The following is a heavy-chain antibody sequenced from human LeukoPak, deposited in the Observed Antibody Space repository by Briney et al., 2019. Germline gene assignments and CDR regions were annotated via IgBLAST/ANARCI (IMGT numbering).Heavy chain of an antibody. D-gene: IGHD4-11*01. V-gene: IGHV1-69*05. J-gene: IGHJ4*02. CDR1: GGTFSSYA. CDR2: IIPIFGTA. Sequence: SVKVSCKASGGTFSSYAISWVRQAPGQGLEWMGGIIPIFGTANYAQKFQGRVTITTDESTSTAYMELSRLRSDDTAVYSCARDTVRGGTANLVDYWGQGTLVTVSS. CDR3: ARDTVRGGTANLVDY.